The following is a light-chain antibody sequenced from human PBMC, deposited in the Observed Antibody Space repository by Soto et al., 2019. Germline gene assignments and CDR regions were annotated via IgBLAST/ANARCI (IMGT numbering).Light chain of an antibody. CDR3: AAWDDSLNGVV. J-gene: IGLJ2*01. V-gene: IGLV1-47*01. Sequence: QSVLTQPPSASGTPGQRVTISCSGSSSNIGTNYVYWYHQLPGTAPKLLIYRNSQRPSGVPDRFSGSKSGTSASLAISGLRSEDEAHYYCAAWDDSLNGVVFGGGTKLTVL. CDR1: SSNIGTNY. CDR2: RNS.